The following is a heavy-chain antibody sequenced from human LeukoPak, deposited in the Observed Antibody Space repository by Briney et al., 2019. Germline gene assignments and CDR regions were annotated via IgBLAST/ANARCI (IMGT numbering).Heavy chain of an antibody. V-gene: IGHV3-74*01. CDR3: VSFYETY. J-gene: IGHJ4*02. D-gene: IGHD2-2*01. CDR2: INSDGSWT. Sequence: PGGSLRLSCAASGLTFSSHWMHWVRQAPGKGLVWVSHINSDGSWTSYADSVKGRFTISKDNAKNTVYLQMNNLRAEDTAVYYCVSFYETYWGRGTLATVSS. CDR1: GLTFSSHW.